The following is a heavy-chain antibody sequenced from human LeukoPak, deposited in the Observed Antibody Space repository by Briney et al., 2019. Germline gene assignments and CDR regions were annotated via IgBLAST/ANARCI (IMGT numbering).Heavy chain of an antibody. CDR1: GFTFSSYW. J-gene: IGHJ4*02. CDR2: IKQDGSEK. D-gene: IGHD3-10*01. V-gene: IGHV3-7*03. CDR3: AKGSITMVRGKGSYFDY. Sequence: GGSLRLSCAASGFTFSSYWMSWVRQAPGKGLEWVANIKQDGSEKYYVDSVKGRFTISRDNAKNSLYLQMNSLRAEDTALYYCAKGSITMVRGKGSYFDYWGQGTLVTVSS.